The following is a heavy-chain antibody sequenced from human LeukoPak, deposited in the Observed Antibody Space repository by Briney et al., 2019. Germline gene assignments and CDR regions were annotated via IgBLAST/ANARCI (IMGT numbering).Heavy chain of an antibody. CDR3: AKRGVQGFMDV. CDR1: GGSISSYY. V-gene: IGHV4-4*07. J-gene: IGHJ6*03. D-gene: IGHD1-26*01. CDR2: IYTSGST. Sequence: SETLSLTCTVSGGSISSYYWSWIRQPAGKGLEWIGRIYTSGSTNYNPSLKSRVTMSVDTSKNQFSLKLSSVTAADTALYYCAKRGVQGFMDVWGKGTTVIVSS.